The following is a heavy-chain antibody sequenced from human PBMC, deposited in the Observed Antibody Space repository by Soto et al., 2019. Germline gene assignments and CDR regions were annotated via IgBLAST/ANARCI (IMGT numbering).Heavy chain of an antibody. V-gene: IGHV3-74*01. J-gene: IGHJ4*02. CDR2: INSDGTTI. CDR3: AGDPLPEY. CDR1: GFSFSRNW. Sequence: PGGSLRLSCAASGFSFSRNWMHWFRQAPGKGLVWVSRINSDGTTITYADSVKGRFTISRDNAKNTLYLQMNSLRADDTGVYYCAGDPLPEYWGQGTLVTVSS. D-gene: IGHD2-2*01.